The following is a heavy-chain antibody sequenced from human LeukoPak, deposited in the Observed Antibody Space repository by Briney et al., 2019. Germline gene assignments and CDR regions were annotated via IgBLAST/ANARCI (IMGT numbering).Heavy chain of an antibody. CDR3: AREYYYDSSGYFVYFDY. CDR2: IIPIFGTA. CDR1: GGTFSIYA. V-gene: IGHV1-69*13. Sequence: GASVKVSCKASGGTFSIYAISWVRQAPGQGLEWMGGIIPIFGTANYAQKFQGRVTITADESTSTAYMELSSLRSEDTAVYYCAREYYYDSSGYFVYFDYWGQGTLVTVSS. J-gene: IGHJ4*02. D-gene: IGHD3-22*01.